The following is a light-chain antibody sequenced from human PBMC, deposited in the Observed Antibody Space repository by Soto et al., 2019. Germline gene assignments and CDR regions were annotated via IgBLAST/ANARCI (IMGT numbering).Light chain of an antibody. Sequence: QSVLTQPASVSGSPGQSGTISCTGTSSDVGAYNYDSWYQQYPGEAPKVIIYDVSHRPAGVSNRFSGSKSGNAASLTISGLQTQDEADYYCSSYTSATTYVFGTGTKVTVL. CDR3: SSYTSATTYV. CDR2: DVS. CDR1: SSDVGAYNY. J-gene: IGLJ1*01. V-gene: IGLV2-14*01.